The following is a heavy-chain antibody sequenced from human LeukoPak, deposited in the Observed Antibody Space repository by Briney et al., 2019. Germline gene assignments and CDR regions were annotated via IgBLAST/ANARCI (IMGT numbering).Heavy chain of an antibody. CDR2: IIPIFGTT. J-gene: IGHJ6*03. Sequence: SVKVSCKASGGALSTYGISWVRQAPGQGLEWMGGIIPIFGTTNCAKNFQGRVTITADESTSTAYMEVSGLRSDDTAVYYCASSRANLASGDSVVVPVAFYCYYYMDVWGKGTTVTVSS. D-gene: IGHD2-2*01. CDR3: ASSRANLASGDSVVVPVAFYCYYYMDV. CDR1: GGALSTYG. V-gene: IGHV1-69*01.